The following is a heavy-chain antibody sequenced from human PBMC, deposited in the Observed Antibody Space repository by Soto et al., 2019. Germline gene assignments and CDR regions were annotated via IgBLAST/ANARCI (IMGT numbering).Heavy chain of an antibody. CDR3: ARHVKSGSYHNWFDP. J-gene: IGHJ5*02. Sequence: PGESLKISCKGSGYSFTSYWISWVRQMPGKGLEWMGRIDPSDSYTNYSPSFQGHVTISADKSISTAYLQWSSLKASDTAMYYCARHVKSGSYHNWFDPWGQGTLVTVS. CDR1: GYSFTSYW. D-gene: IGHD1-26*01. CDR2: IDPSDSYT. V-gene: IGHV5-10-1*01.